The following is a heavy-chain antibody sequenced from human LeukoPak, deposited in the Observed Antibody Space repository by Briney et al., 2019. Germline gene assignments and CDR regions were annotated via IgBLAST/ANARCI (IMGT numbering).Heavy chain of an antibody. CDR3: ARAEGGVIFGVVIGAFDI. J-gene: IGHJ3*02. CDR2: IYYSGST. V-gene: IGHV4-31*03. D-gene: IGHD3-3*01. CDR1: GGSISSGGYY. Sequence: SQTLSLTCTVSGGSISSGGYYWSWIRQHPGKGLEWIGYIYYSGSTYYNPSLKSRVTISVDASKNQFSLKLSSVTAADTAVYYCARAEGGVIFGVVIGAFDIWGQGTMVTVSS.